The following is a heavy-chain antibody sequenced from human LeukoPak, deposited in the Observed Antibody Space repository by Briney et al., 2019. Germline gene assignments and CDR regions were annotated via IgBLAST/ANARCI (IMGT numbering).Heavy chain of an antibody. V-gene: IGHV3-9*01. J-gene: IGHJ4*02. CDR2: ISWNSGSI. CDR3: AKASYSSGWYQFDY. Sequence: GGSLRLSCAASGFTFDDYAMHWVRQAPGKGLEWVSGISWNSGSIGYADSVKGRLTISRDNAKNSLYLQMNSLRAEDTALYYCAKASYSSGWYQFDYWGQGTLVTVSS. D-gene: IGHD6-19*01. CDR1: GFTFDDYA.